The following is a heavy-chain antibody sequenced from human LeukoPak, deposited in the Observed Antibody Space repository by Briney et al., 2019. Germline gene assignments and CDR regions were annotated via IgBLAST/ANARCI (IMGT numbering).Heavy chain of an antibody. CDR2: IYSGGGT. D-gene: IGHD6-19*01. J-gene: IGHJ4*02. V-gene: IGHV3-53*01. CDR1: GFTVSSNY. CDR3: ARGRIAVAGPFDY. Sequence: GGSLRLSCAASGFTVSSNYMNWVRQAPGEGLEWVSVIYSGGGTYYADSVKGRFTISRDNSKNTLYLQMNSLRAEDTAVYYCARGRIAVAGPFDYWGQGTLVTVSS.